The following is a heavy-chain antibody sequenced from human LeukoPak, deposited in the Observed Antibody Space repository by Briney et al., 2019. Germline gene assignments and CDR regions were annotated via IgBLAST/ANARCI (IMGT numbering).Heavy chain of an antibody. V-gene: IGHV1-2*02. CDR2: INPNSGAT. J-gene: IGHJ4*02. CDR3: ASGADVKSVHYNDRSTYSYYFDY. D-gene: IGHD3-22*01. CDR1: GYTFTGYY. Sequence: VASVKVSCKASGYTFTGYYIHWVRQAPGQGLECMGWINPNSGATNFAQKFQGRVTSTRDTSISTAYVELSSLKSDDTAIYYCASGADVKSVHYNDRSTYSYYFDYWGQGTLVTVSS.